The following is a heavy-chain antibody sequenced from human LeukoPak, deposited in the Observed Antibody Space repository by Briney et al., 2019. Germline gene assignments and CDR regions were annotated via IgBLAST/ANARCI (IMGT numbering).Heavy chain of an antibody. J-gene: IGHJ3*02. CDR3: ARPDSSGYYYDAFDI. CDR1: GGSISSSSYY. D-gene: IGHD3-22*01. V-gene: IGHV4-39*01. Sequence: ASETLSLTCTVSGGSISSSSYYWGWIRQPPGKGLEWIGSIYYSGSTYYNPSLKGRVTISVDTSKNQFSLKLSSVTAADTAVYYCARPDSSGYYYDAFDIWGQGTMVTVSS. CDR2: IYYSGST.